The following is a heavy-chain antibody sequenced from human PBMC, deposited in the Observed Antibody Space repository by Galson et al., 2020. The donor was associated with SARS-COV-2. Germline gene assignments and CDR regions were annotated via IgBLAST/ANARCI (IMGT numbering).Heavy chain of an antibody. J-gene: IGHJ6*02. Sequence: GESLKISCAASGFTVSSNYMSWVRQAPGKGLEWVSVIYSGGSTYYADSVKGRFTISRDNSKNTLYLQMNSLRAKDTAVYYCARVPSVYSLKYGMDVWGQGTTVTVSS. V-gene: IGHV3-66*01. CDR1: GFTVSSNY. D-gene: IGHD1-20*01. CDR3: ARVPSVYSLKYGMDV. CDR2: IYSGGST.